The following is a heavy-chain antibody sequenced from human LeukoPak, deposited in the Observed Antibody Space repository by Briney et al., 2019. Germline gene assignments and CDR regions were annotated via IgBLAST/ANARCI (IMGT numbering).Heavy chain of an antibody. Sequence: SETLSLTCTVSGGSISSYHRSWIRQPPGKGLEWIGYIYYSGSTNYNPSLKSRVTISVDTSKNQFSLKLSSVTAADTAVYYCARHSPYSSGWPGGDAFDIWGQGTMVTVSS. J-gene: IGHJ3*02. CDR1: GGSISSYH. CDR2: IYYSGST. D-gene: IGHD6-19*01. CDR3: ARHSPYSSGWPGGDAFDI. V-gene: IGHV4-59*08.